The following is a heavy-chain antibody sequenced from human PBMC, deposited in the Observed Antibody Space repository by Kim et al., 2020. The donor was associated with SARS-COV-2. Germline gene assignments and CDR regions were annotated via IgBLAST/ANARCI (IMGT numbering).Heavy chain of an antibody. D-gene: IGHD6-13*01. CDR2: ISSSSTYT. CDR3: ARDTTTAAADNYYYYGMDV. V-gene: IGHV3-11*06. CDR1: GFTFSDYF. Sequence: GGSLGLSCAASGFTFSDYFMSWIRQAPGKGLEWVSYISSSSTYTNYADSVNDRFTISRDNAKNSLYLQMNSLRAEDTAVYYCARDTTTAAADNYYYYGMDVWGQGTTVTVSS. J-gene: IGHJ6*02.